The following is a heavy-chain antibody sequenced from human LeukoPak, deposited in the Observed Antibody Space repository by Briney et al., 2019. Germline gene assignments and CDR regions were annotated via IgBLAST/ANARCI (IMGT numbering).Heavy chain of an antibody. D-gene: IGHD4-17*01. J-gene: IGHJ4*02. V-gene: IGHV3-48*03. Sequence: PGGSLRLPCVASGFTFSSYEMNWVRQAPGKGLEWVSYISDSGSTVYYADSVKGRFTISRDNAKNSLYLQINSLRAEDTALYYCARRYGGYGDYWGQGTLVTVSS. CDR2: ISDSGSTV. CDR3: ARRYGGYGDY. CDR1: GFTFSSYE.